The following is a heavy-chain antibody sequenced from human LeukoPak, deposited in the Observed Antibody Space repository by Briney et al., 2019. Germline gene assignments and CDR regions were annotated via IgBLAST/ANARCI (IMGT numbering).Heavy chain of an antibody. D-gene: IGHD3-9*01. CDR1: GGSITSYY. Sequence: SETLSLTCTVSGGSITSYYWSWIRQSAGKGLEWIGRIYITGSTTYNPSLKSRVTMSLDTSKNQFSLKLSSVTAADTAVYYCARFDYSRDAFDIWGQGTMVTVSS. V-gene: IGHV4-4*07. CDR2: IYITGST. CDR3: ARFDYSRDAFDI. J-gene: IGHJ3*02.